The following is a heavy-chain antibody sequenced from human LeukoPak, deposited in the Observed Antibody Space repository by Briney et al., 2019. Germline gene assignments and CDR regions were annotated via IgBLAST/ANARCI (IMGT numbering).Heavy chain of an antibody. CDR2: ISYDGSNK. CDR1: GFTFSSYA. J-gene: IGHJ4*02. V-gene: IGHV3-30*04. Sequence: GESLRLSCAASGFTFSSYAMHWVRQAPGKGLEWVAVISYDGSNKYYADSVKGRFTISRDNSKNTLYLQMNSLRAEDTAVYYCAGEIWGQGTLVTVSS. CDR3: AGEI.